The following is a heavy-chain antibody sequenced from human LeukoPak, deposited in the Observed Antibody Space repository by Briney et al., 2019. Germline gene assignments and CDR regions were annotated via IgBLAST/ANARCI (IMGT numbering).Heavy chain of an antibody. Sequence: PGGSLRLSCAASGFTFSSYSMNWVRQAPGKGLEWVSSISSSSSYIYYADSVKGRFTISRDNAKNSLYLQMNSLRAEDTAVYYCARDSGDIVGAALDYFDYWGQGTLVTVSS. D-gene: IGHD1-26*01. CDR1: GFTFSSYS. CDR2: ISSSSSYI. V-gene: IGHV3-21*01. J-gene: IGHJ4*02. CDR3: ARDSGDIVGAALDYFDY.